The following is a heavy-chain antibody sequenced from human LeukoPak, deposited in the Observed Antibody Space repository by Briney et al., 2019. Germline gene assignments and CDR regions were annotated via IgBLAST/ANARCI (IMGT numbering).Heavy chain of an antibody. V-gene: IGHV4-4*07. CDR3: ARDRVVVPAAVANNWFDP. J-gene: IGHJ5*02. D-gene: IGHD2-2*01. Sequence: PSETLSLTCTVSGGSISSYYWSWIRQPAGKGLEWIGRIYTSGSTNYNPSLKSRVTMSVDTSKNQFSLKLSSVTAADTAVYYCARDRVVVPAAVANNWFDPWGQGTLVTVSS. CDR1: GGSISSYY. CDR2: IYTSGST.